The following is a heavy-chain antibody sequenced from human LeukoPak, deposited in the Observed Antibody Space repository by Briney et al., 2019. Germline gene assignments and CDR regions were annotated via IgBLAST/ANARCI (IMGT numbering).Heavy chain of an antibody. Sequence: ASVKVSCKASGYTFTSYAMHWVRQAPGQRLEWMGWINAGNGNTKYSQKFQGRVTITRDTSASTAYMELSSLRSEDTAVYYCARVYGRKWGLPGYWGQGTLVTVSS. CDR3: ARVYGRKWGLPGY. CDR2: INAGNGNT. V-gene: IGHV1-3*01. CDR1: GYTFTSYA. J-gene: IGHJ4*02. D-gene: IGHD1-26*01.